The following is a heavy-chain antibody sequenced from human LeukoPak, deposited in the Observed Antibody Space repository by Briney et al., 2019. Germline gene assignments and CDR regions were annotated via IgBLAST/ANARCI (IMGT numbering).Heavy chain of an antibody. CDR1: GFTFSNYW. CDR2: IYHSGST. D-gene: IGHD3-9*01. Sequence: GSLRLSCAASGFTFSNYWMSWIRQPPGKGLEWIGSIYHSGSTYYNPSLKSRVTISVDTSKNQFSLKLSSVTAADTAVYYCAREGYDKDYWGQGTLVTVSS. CDR3: AREGYDKDY. J-gene: IGHJ4*02. V-gene: IGHV4-38-2*01.